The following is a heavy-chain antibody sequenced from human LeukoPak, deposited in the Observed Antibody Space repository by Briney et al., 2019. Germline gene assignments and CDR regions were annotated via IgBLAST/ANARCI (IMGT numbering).Heavy chain of an antibody. CDR2: IRYDGSNK. Sequence: GGSLRLSCAASGFTFSSYGMHWVRQAPGKGLEWVAFIRYDGSNKYYADSVKGRFTISRDNSKNTLYLQMNSLRAEDTAVYYCAKPDYYDSSGYRPFDYWGQGTLVTVSS. V-gene: IGHV3-30*02. D-gene: IGHD3-22*01. CDR3: AKPDYYDSSGYRPFDY. J-gene: IGHJ4*02. CDR1: GFTFSSYG.